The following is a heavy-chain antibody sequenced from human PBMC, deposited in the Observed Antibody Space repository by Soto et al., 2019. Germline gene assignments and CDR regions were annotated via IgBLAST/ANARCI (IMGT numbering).Heavy chain of an antibody. CDR2: IYYSGST. J-gene: IGHJ3*02. Sequence: SETLSLTCTVSGGSISSSSYYWGWIRQPPGKGLEWIGSIYYSGSTYYNPSLKSRVTISVDTSKNQFSLKLSSVTAADTAVYYCAIPSPRYCSGGSCLEFPDAFDIWGQGTMVTVSS. CDR3: AIPSPRYCSGGSCLEFPDAFDI. CDR1: GGSISSSSYY. V-gene: IGHV4-39*01. D-gene: IGHD2-15*01.